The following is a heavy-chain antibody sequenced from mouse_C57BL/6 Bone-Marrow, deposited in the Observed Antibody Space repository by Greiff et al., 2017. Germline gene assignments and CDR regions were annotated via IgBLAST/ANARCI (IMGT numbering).Heavy chain of an antibody. Sequence: QVHVKQSGAELARPGASVKMSCKASGYTFTSYTMHWVKQRPGQGLEWIGYINPSSGYTKYNQKFKDKAPLTADKSSSTANMQLSSLTSEDSAVYYCARSSWFAYWGQGTLVTVSA. CDR3: ARSSWFAY. V-gene: IGHV1-4*01. J-gene: IGHJ3*01. CDR2: INPSSGYT. CDR1: GYTFTSYT.